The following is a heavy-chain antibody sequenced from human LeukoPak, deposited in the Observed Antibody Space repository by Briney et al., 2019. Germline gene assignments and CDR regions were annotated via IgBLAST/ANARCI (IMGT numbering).Heavy chain of an antibody. CDR3: ARHSDYYGSGSLRGFDY. Sequence: PGGSLRLSCAASGFTVSSNYMSWVRQAPGKGLEWVSVIYSGGSTYYADSVKGRFTISRDKSKNTLYLQMNSLRAEDTAVYYCARHSDYYGSGSLRGFDYWGQGTLVTVSS. CDR1: GFTVSSNY. J-gene: IGHJ4*02. D-gene: IGHD3-10*01. V-gene: IGHV3-66*04. CDR2: IYSGGST.